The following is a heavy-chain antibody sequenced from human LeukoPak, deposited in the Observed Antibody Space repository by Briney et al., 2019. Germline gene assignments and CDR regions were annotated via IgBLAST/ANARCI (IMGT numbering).Heavy chain of an antibody. CDR1: GGSFSGYY. J-gene: IGHJ2*01. V-gene: IGHV4-34*01. CDR3: ARRKMRITMIVVVIQNWYFDL. Sequence: PSETLSLTCAVYGGSFSGYYWSWIRQPPGKGLEWIGEINHSGSTNYNPSLKSRVTISVDTSKNQFSLKLSSVTAADTAVYYCARRKMRITMIVVVIQNWYFDLWGRGTLVTVSS. D-gene: IGHD3-22*01. CDR2: INHSGST.